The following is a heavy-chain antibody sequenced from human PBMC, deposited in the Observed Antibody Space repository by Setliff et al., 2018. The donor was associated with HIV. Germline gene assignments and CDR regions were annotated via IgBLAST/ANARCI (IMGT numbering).Heavy chain of an antibody. J-gene: IGHJ4*02. D-gene: IGHD6-19*01. CDR3: ARDRSPTVAGTFGY. CDR1: GYSFSSYG. V-gene: IGHV1-18*01. Sequence: WASVKVSCKAYGYSFSSYGLNWVRQAPGQGLEWLGWISAENGNTNYAQKFQGRVIMTTDTSTSTAYMELKSLRSDDTAVYFCARDRSPTVAGTFGYWGQGTLVTVSS. CDR2: ISAENGNT.